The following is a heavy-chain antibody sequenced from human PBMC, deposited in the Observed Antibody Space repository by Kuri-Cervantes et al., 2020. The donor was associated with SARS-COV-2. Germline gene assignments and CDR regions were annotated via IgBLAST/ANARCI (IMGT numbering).Heavy chain of an antibody. CDR2: IDPSDSYA. V-gene: IGHV5-10-1*01. D-gene: IGHD3-22*01. CDR1: GFTVSSNY. Sequence: GESLKISCAASGFTVSSNYMSWVRQVPGKGLEWMGRIDPSDSYASYSPSFEGHVTFSADKSINTVYIQWSSLKASDTAMYYCARHVHSSASRWFDPWGQGTLVTVSS. J-gene: IGHJ5*02. CDR3: ARHVHSSASRWFDP.